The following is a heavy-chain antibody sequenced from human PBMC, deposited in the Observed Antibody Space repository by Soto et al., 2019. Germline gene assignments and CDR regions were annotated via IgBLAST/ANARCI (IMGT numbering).Heavy chain of an antibody. CDR2: ISSSSYI. D-gene: IGHD3-22*01. Sequence: LRLSCTASGFTFSSYSMNWVRQAPGKGLEWVSSISSSSYIYYADSVKGRFTISRDNAKNSLYLQMNSLRAEDTAVYYCARDKSRTYYHDSSGYYALGYWGQGTMVTVSS. J-gene: IGHJ4*01. V-gene: IGHV3-21*01. CDR3: ARDKSRTYYHDSSGYYALGY. CDR1: GFTFSSYS.